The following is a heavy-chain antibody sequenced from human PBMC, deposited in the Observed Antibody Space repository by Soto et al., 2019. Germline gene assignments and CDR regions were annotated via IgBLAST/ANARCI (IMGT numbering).Heavy chain of an antibody. D-gene: IGHD2-2*02. Sequence: GASVKVSCKASGYTFSTYLITWVRQAPGQGLEWMGWINANNGNTYYVQKFQGRVTMTTDTSTTTAYVELGSLRSDDTAVYYCARELGYCISTSCYTGLYYYGMDVWGQGTTVTVSS. V-gene: IGHV1-18*01. J-gene: IGHJ6*02. CDR3: ARELGYCISTSCYTGLYYYGMDV. CDR2: INANNGNT. CDR1: GYTFSTYL.